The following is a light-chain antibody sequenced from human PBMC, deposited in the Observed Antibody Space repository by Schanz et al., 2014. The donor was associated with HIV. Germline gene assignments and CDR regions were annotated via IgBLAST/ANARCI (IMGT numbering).Light chain of an antibody. V-gene: IGLV1-44*01. CDR2: NNS. Sequence: QSVLIQPPSASGTPGQRVTISCSGSSSNIGSNTVNWYQQLPKTAPKLLIYNNSQRPSGVPDRFSGSKSGTSASLAISGLQSEDEADYYCAAWDDSLSGVVFGGGTKLTVL. J-gene: IGLJ2*01. CDR3: AAWDDSLSGVV. CDR1: SSNIGSNT.